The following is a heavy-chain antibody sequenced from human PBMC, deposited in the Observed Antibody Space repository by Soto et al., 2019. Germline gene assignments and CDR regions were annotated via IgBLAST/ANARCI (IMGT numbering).Heavy chain of an antibody. CDR1: GFTCSDYW. CDR2: LSPDGRST. V-gene: IGHV3-74*01. Sequence: EVQLVESGGGLVQPGGTLRLSCAASGFTCSDYWMHWLRQAPGKGLVWVSRLSPDGRSTSYADSVKGRCTISRDNAKNKLYLQMNSLRTEDTAVYYCARPLTNYGDFVGTFDYWGPGALVTVSS. D-gene: IGHD4-17*01. J-gene: IGHJ4*02. CDR3: ARPLTNYGDFVGTFDY.